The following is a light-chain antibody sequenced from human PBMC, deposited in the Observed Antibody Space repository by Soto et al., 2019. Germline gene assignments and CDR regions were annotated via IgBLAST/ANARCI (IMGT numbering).Light chain of an antibody. CDR3: HQYGSSPAT. J-gene: IGKJ1*01. CDR1: QSVGIF. CDR2: GAS. V-gene: IGKV3-20*01. Sequence: EIVLTHSPATLSLSPCERATLSSRASQSVGIFLAWYQQKPGQAPRLLIYGASSRATGIPDRFSGSGSGTDFTLTISRLEPEDFAVYYCHQYGSSPATFGQGTKVDI.